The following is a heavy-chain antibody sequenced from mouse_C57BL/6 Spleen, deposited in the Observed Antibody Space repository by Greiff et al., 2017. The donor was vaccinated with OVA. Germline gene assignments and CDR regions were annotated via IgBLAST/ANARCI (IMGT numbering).Heavy chain of an antibody. J-gene: IGHJ4*01. V-gene: IGHV1-52*01. CDR3: ARYNYSNYFYAMDY. CDR2: IDPSDSET. CDR1: GYTFTSYW. Sequence: QVQLKQPGAELVRPGSSVKLSCKASGYTFTSYWMHWVKQRPIQGLEWIGNIDPSDSETHYNQKFKDKATLTVDKSSSTAYMQLSSLTSEDSAVYYCARYNYSNYFYAMDYWGQGTSVTVSS. D-gene: IGHD2-5*01.